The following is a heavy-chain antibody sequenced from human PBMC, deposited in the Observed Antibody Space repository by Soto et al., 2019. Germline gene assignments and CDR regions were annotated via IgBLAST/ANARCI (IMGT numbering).Heavy chain of an antibody. CDR3: AREPYYDFWSGYFASEPEDAFDI. D-gene: IGHD3-3*01. V-gene: IGHV4-31*03. Sequence: PSETLSLTCTVSGGSISSGGYYWSWIRQHPGKGLEWIGYIYYSGSTYYNPSLKSRVTISVDTSKNQFSLKLSSVTAADTAVYYCAREPYYDFWSGYFASEPEDAFDIWGHGTMVTVSS. J-gene: IGHJ3*02. CDR1: GGSISSGGYY. CDR2: IYYSGST.